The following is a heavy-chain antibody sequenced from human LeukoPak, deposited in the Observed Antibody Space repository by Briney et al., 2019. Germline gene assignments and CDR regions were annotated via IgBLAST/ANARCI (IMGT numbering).Heavy chain of an antibody. CDR2: NKGDGTKE. J-gene: IGHJ3*02. V-gene: IGHV3-7*01. CDR3: AKVLFGRSSRDTFDI. Sequence: GGSLKLSCAASGLTLSRDWMTWIRQAPGKGLEWVAHNKGDGTKESYGDSVKGRFTISRDNTKNSLFLQLNSLTAEDTAVYYCAKVLFGRSSRDTFDIWGQGAMVTVSS. CDR1: GLTLSRDW. D-gene: IGHD3-16*01.